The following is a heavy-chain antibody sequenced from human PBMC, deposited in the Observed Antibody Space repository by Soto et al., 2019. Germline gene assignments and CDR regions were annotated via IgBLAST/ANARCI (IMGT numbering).Heavy chain of an antibody. D-gene: IGHD6-13*01. CDR1: GGTFSSYA. CDR3: ASPSLGFSCSSPLFPVASHYYGMDV. V-gene: IGHV1-69*13. CDR2: IIPIFGTA. Sequence: ASVKVSCKASGGTFSSYAISWVRQAPGQGLEWMGGIIPIFGTANYAQKIQGRVTITADESTSTAYMELSSLRSEDTAVYYCASPSLGFSCSSPLFPVASHYYGMDVWGQGTTVTVSS. J-gene: IGHJ6*02.